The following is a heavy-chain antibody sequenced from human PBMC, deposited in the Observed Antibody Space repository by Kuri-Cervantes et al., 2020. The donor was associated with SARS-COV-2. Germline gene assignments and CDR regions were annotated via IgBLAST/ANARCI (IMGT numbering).Heavy chain of an antibody. CDR3: EKMGDNYIKGDYGSEV. D-gene: IGHD3-16*01. CDR1: GFSFSRFP. CDR2: ISNDGYNR. Sequence: AGSMRLSCAASGFSFSRFPMHWVRHAPGRVVEWVALISNDGYNRFYADFLKGRFTISRDNSKNTLHLDMNSPIPEDTGVYYCEKMGDNYIKGDYGSEVWGQGITVTVSS. V-gene: IGHV3-30*18. J-gene: IGHJ6*02.